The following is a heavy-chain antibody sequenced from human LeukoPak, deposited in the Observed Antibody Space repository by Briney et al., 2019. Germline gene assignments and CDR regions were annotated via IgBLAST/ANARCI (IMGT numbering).Heavy chain of an antibody. CDR2: ISPSSDTI. V-gene: IGHV3-48*04. D-gene: IGHD3-3*01. CDR3: AKDGGFWSGYGPPYFDY. Sequence: PGGSLRLSCAASGFTFSSYSMNWVRQAPGKGPEWVSYISPSSDTIKYADSVRGRFTTSRDNAKNSLYLQVNSLAEDTAVYYCAKDGGFWSGYGPPYFDYWGQGNLVTVSS. J-gene: IGHJ4*02. CDR1: GFTFSSYS.